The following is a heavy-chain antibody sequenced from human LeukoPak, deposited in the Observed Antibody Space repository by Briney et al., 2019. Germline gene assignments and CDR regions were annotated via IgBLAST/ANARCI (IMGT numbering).Heavy chain of an antibody. CDR2: ISGSGGST. Sequence: PGGSLRLSCAASGFTFSSYAMSWVRQAPGKGLEWVSAISGSGGSTYYAASVKGRFTISRDNSKNTLYLQMNSLRAEDTAVYYCAKDRVPTMIKGYFDYWGQGTLVTVSS. V-gene: IGHV3-23*01. J-gene: IGHJ4*02. CDR1: GFTFSSYA. D-gene: IGHD3-22*01. CDR3: AKDRVPTMIKGYFDY.